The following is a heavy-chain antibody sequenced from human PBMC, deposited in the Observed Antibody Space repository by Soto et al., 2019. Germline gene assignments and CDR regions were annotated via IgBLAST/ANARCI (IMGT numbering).Heavy chain of an antibody. Sequence: DVQLVESGGGLVQSGGSRRVSCAASGFSFSNYAMNWVRQAPGKGLEWVSYISIGSGSIFYADSVKGRFTISRDDAKNSLYLQMNTLRDEDTAVYYCVRDDRWAFDFWGQGTMVTVSS. CDR3: VRDDRWAFDF. CDR2: ISIGSGSI. V-gene: IGHV3-48*02. CDR1: GFSFSNYA. J-gene: IGHJ3*01. D-gene: IGHD3-22*01.